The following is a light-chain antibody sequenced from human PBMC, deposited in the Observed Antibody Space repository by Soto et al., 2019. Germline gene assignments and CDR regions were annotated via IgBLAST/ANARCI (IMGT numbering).Light chain of an antibody. Sequence: DIQMTQSPSTLSGSVGDRVTITCRASQTISSWLAWYQQKQGKAPRLLIYKASTLKSGVPSRFSGSGSGTELTITISSLKPDDFETYDGQHYNSYSEAFGQGTKVDIK. CDR1: QTISSW. CDR3: QHYNSYSEA. J-gene: IGKJ1*01. V-gene: IGKV1-5*03. CDR2: KAS.